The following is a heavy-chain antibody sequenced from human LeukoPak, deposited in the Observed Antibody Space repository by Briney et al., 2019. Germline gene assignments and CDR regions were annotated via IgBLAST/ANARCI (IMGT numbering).Heavy chain of an antibody. CDR2: IYYSGST. V-gene: IGHV4-39*07. CDR1: GFIFSTYG. J-gene: IGHJ4*02. CDR3: ARVGGYCSSTSCYDGYFDY. Sequence: GSLRLSCAGSGFIFSTYGMHWVRQAPGKGLEWIGSIYYSGSTYYNPSLKSRVTISVDTSKNQFSLKLSSVTAADTAVYYCARVGGYCSSTSCYDGYFDYWGQGTLVTVSS. D-gene: IGHD2-2*03.